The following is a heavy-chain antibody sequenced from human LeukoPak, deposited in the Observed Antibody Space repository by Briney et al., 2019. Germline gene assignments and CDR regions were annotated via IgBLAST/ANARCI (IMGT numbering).Heavy chain of an antibody. CDR1: GGSISSSSYY. Sequence: SETLSLTCTVSGGSISSSSYYWGWIRQPPGKGLEWIGSIYYSGSTYYNPSLKSRVTISVDTSKNQFSLKLSSVTAADTAVYYCARHLIPGHSSSWYGDYYYYMDVWGKGTTVTVSS. CDR2: IYYSGST. J-gene: IGHJ6*03. V-gene: IGHV4-39*01. CDR3: ARHLIPGHSSSWYGDYYYYMDV. D-gene: IGHD6-13*01.